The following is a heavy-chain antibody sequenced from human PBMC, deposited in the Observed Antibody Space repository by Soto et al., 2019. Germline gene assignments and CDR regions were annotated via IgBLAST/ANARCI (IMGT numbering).Heavy chain of an antibody. CDR2: IYISGTT. CDR3: ARELPGGSRSPQFDF. D-gene: IGHD1-26*01. Sequence: PSETLSLTCTVSGGSISSYYWSWIRQAPGKGLEWIGYIYISGTTNYNSALKGRAIISIDTSKNQFSLKLRSVTAADTAVYYCARELPGGSRSPQFDFWGQGTLVTVFS. CDR1: GGSISSYY. J-gene: IGHJ4*02. V-gene: IGHV4-59*01.